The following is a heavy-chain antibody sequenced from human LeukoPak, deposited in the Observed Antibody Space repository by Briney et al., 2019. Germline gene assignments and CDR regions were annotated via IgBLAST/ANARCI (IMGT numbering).Heavy chain of an antibody. D-gene: IGHD3-3*01. V-gene: IGHV3-48*03. CDR3: ARDYDRYYMDV. Sequence: GGSLRLSCGASGFTFSSYEMNWVRQAPGKGLEWVSYISSSGSTIYYADSVKGRFTISRDNAKNTLYLQMNSLRAEDTAVYYCARDYDRYYMDVWGKGTTVTVSS. J-gene: IGHJ6*03. CDR2: ISSSGSTI. CDR1: GFTFSSYE.